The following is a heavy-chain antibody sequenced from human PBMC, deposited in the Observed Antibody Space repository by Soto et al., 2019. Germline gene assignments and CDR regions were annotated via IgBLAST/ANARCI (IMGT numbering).Heavy chain of an antibody. V-gene: IGHV3-74*01. D-gene: IGHD5-18*01. J-gene: IGHJ5*02. CDR3: ARDLVDTAMVNWFDP. CDR1: GFTFSSYW. Sequence: GGSLRFSCAASGFTFSSYWMHWVRQAPGKGLVWVSRINSDGSSASYADSVKGRFTISRDNAKNTLYLQMNSLRAEGTAVYYCARDLVDTAMVNWFDPWGQGTLVTVSS. CDR2: INSDGSSA.